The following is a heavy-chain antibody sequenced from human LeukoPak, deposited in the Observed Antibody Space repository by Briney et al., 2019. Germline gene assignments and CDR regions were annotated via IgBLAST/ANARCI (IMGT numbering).Heavy chain of an antibody. CDR3: AKVEKLRFLEWLSH. D-gene: IGHD3-3*01. Sequence: GGSLRLSCAASGFTFSNYAMHWVRQAPGKGLEWVAVISHDGSNEYYADSVKGRFTISRDNSKNTLYLQMNSLRAEDTAVYYCAKVEKLRFLEWLSHWGQGTLVTVSS. V-gene: IGHV3-30*04. J-gene: IGHJ4*02. CDR2: ISHDGSNE. CDR1: GFTFSNYA.